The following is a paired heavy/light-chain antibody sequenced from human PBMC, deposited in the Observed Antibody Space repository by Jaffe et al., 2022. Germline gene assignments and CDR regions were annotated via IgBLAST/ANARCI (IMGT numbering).Heavy chain of an antibody. V-gene: IGHV3-23*01. J-gene: IGHJ4*02. Sequence: EVQLLESGGGLVQPGGSLRLSCAASGFTFSRYAMSWVRQAPGKGLEWVSSISGSGGTTYYADSVKGRFTISRDNSKNTLYLQMNSLRAEDTAVYYCAKDQDYIWGSYRSPLCDYWGQGTLVTVSS. CDR1: GFTFSRYA. D-gene: IGHD3-16*02. CDR3: AKDQDYIWGSYRSPLCDY. CDR2: ISGSGGTT.
Light chain of an antibody. Sequence: DIVMTQSPDSLAVSLGERATINCKSSQTVLYSSNNKNYLAWYQQKPGQPPKLLIYWASTRASGVPDRFSGSGSGTDFTLTISSLQAEDVAVYYCQQYYTTPLTFGGGTKVEIK. CDR2: WAS. CDR1: QTVLYSSNNKNY. J-gene: IGKJ4*01. V-gene: IGKV4-1*01. CDR3: QQYYTTPLT.